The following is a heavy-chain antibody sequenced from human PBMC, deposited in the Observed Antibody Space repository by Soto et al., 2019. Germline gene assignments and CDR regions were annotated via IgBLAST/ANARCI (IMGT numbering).Heavy chain of an antibody. D-gene: IGHD6-6*01. Sequence: SETLSLTCTVSGGSISSGGYYWSWIRQHPGKGLEWIGYIYYSGSTYYNPSLKSRVTISVDTSKNQFSLKLSSVTAADTAVYYCARGVLEYSSSYYYYYYYGMDVWGQGTTVTVSS. CDR3: ARGVLEYSSSYYYYYYYGMDV. CDR2: IYYSGST. CDR1: GGSISSGGYY. V-gene: IGHV4-31*03. J-gene: IGHJ6*02.